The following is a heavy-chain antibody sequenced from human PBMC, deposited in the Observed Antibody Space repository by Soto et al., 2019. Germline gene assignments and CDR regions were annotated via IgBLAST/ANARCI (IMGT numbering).Heavy chain of an antibody. CDR2: IYYSAST. D-gene: IGHD2-21*02. J-gene: IGHJ4*02. Sequence: QVQLQESGPGLVKPSETLSLTCTVSGGSISSYYWSWIRQPPGKGLEWIGYIYYSASTNYSPSLKSRVTISVDTAKNQFSLNLRSVTAADTAVYYCARHLPYCGGDCYSLDYWGQGTLVSVSS. CDR3: ARHLPYCGGDCYSLDY. V-gene: IGHV4-59*08. CDR1: GGSISSYY.